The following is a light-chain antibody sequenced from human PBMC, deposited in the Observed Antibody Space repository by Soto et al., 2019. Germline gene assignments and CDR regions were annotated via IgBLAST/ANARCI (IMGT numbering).Light chain of an antibody. CDR2: DVS. CDR3: PSYASHGDVL. Sequence: QSALTQPASVSGSPGQSITISCTGTSSDVGTYEYVSWYQHHPGKAPKLMIYDVSNRPSGVADRFSGSTSGNAAPLTISGLQAADEADYSCPSYASHGDVLFGGGTKVTVL. V-gene: IGLV2-14*03. CDR1: SSDVGTYEY. J-gene: IGLJ2*01.